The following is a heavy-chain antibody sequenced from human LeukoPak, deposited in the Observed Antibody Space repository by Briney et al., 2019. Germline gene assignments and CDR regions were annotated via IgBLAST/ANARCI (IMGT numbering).Heavy chain of an antibody. CDR3: ARRDKSGNWFDP. V-gene: IGHV4-39*01. D-gene: IGHD3-3*01. CDR2: INYRGST. J-gene: IGHJ5*02. CDR1: GGSISSGSYF. Sequence: SETLSLTCTVSGGSISSGSYFWIWIRQPPGMGLEWIGSINYRGSTYYNPSLKSRVTISVDTSKNQFSLKLSSVTAADTALYYCARRDKSGNWFDPWGQGTLVTVSS.